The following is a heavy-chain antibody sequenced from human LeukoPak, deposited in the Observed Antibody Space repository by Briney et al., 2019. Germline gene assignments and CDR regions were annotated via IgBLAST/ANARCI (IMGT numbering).Heavy chain of an antibody. CDR1: GFTFSSYS. CDR2: ISGSSTTI. J-gene: IGHJ4*02. Sequence: ARSLRLSCAASGFTFSSYSMNWVRQAPGKGLEWVSYISGSSTTIKYPDSVKGRFTISRDNAKNSLYLQMNSLRDEDTAVYYCARSDGAYSDYWGQGTLVTVSS. D-gene: IGHD4-17*01. CDR3: ARSDGAYSDY. V-gene: IGHV3-48*02.